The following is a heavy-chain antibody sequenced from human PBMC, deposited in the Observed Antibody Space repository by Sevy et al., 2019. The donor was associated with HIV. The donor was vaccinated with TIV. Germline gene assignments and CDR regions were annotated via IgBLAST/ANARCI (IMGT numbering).Heavy chain of an antibody. CDR2: ISAYNGNT. V-gene: IGHV1-18*01. CDR1: GYTFTSYG. J-gene: IGHJ4*02. Sequence: ASVKVSCKASGYTFTSYGISWVRQAPGQGLEWMGWISAYNGNTNYAQKLQGRVTMTTDTSTSTAYMELRSRRSDDTAVYYCARDIIAVAGNEDFFDYWGQGTLVTVSS. CDR3: ARDIIAVAGNEDFFDY. D-gene: IGHD6-19*01.